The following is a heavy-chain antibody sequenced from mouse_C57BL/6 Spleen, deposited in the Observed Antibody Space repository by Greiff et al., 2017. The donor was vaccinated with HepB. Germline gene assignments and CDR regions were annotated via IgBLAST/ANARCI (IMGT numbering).Heavy chain of an antibody. J-gene: IGHJ2*01. V-gene: IGHV5-9-1*02. Sequence: EVKLVESGEGLVKPGGSLKLSCAASGFTFSSYAMSWVRQTPEKRLEWVAYISSGGDYIYYADTVKGRFTISRDNARNTLYLQMSSLKSEDTAMYYCTRDRWDSSGLGDYFDYWGQGTTLTVSS. CDR2: ISSGGDYI. CDR1: GFTFSSYA. CDR3: TRDRWDSSGLGDYFDY. D-gene: IGHD3-2*02.